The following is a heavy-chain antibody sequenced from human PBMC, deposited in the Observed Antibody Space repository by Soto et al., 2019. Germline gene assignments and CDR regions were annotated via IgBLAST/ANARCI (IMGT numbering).Heavy chain of an antibody. J-gene: IGHJ6*03. V-gene: IGHV3-33*01. CDR3: AREYCSSTSCSLHYYYMDV. Sequence: GGSLRLSCAASGFTFSSYGMHWVRQAPGKGLEWVAVIWYDGSNKYYADSVKGRFTISRDNSKNTLYLQMNSLRAEDTAVYYWAREYCSSTSCSLHYYYMDVWGKGTTVTVSS. D-gene: IGHD2-2*01. CDR1: GFTFSSYG. CDR2: IWYDGSNK.